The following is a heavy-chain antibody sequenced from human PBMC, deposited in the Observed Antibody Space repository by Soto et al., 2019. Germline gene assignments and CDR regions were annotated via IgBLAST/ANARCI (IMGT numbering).Heavy chain of an antibody. Sequence: QITLKESGPPLVKPTQTLTLTCTFSGFSLSTSGGGVGWIRQPPGKALEWLALLYCDDDKRYSPSLKHRLTIPRDISNYQVLPTGTNMASLDTVSYLCARLHIHQWLTSVWFSRWCQGAGVSVPS. CDR2: LYCDDDK. D-gene: IGHD6-19*01. J-gene: IGHJ4*02. CDR1: GFSLSTSGGG. V-gene: IGHV2-5*02. CDR3: ARLHIHQWLTSVWFSR.